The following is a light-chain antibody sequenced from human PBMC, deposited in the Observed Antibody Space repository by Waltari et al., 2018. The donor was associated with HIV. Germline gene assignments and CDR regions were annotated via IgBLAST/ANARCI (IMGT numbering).Light chain of an antibody. CDR1: SLPKQY. Sequence: SYELTQPPSVSVSPGQTARITCSGDSLPKQYVYWYQQRPGRVLVLGIYKDSERPSAIPVRFSGSRSGTTVTLTISGVQADDEADYYCQSADSSGSSWVFGGGTKLTV. J-gene: IGLJ3*02. CDR2: KDS. V-gene: IGLV3-25*03. CDR3: QSADSSGSSWV.